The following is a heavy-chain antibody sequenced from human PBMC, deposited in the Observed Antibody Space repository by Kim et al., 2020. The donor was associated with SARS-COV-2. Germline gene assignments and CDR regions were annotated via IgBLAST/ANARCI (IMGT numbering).Heavy chain of an antibody. V-gene: IGHV1-3*01. J-gene: IGHJ6*02. CDR2: INAGNGNT. D-gene: IGHD4-17*01. CDR3: ARDWEDYGDYLTEEVSGMDA. Sequence: ASVKVSCKASGYTFTSYAMHWVRQAPGQRLEWMGWINAGNGNTKYSQKFQGRVTITRDTSASTAYMEMSSLRSEDTAVYYCARDWEDYGDYLTEEVSGMDAWGQGTTVTVSS. CDR1: GYTFTSYA.